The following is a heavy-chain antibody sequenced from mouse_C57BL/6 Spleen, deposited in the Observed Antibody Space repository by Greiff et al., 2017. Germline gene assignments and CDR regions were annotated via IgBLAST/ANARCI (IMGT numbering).Heavy chain of an antibody. CDR1: GYTFTDYY. CDR2: INPNNGGT. CDR3: ARSDGYSYWYFDV. V-gene: IGHV1-26*01. Sequence: VQLQQSGPELVKPGASVKISCKASGYTFTDYYINWVKQSHGKSLEWIGDINPNNGGTSYNQKFKGKATLTVDKSSSTAYMEIRSLTSEDSAVYYCARSDGYSYWYFDVWGTGTTVTVSS. D-gene: IGHD2-3*01. J-gene: IGHJ1*03.